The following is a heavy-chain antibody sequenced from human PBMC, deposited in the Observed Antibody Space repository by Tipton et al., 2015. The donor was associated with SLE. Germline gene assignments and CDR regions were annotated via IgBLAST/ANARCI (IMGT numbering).Heavy chain of an antibody. Sequence: LRLSCAVSGGSISSGGYSWSWIRQPPGKGLEWIGYIYHSGSTYFNPSLKSRVTISVDRSKNQFSLKLSSVTAADTAAYYCARDTGYCSGGSCPPGYWGQGTLVTVSS. CDR3: ARDTGYCSGGSCPPGY. J-gene: IGHJ4*02. V-gene: IGHV4-30-2*01. D-gene: IGHD2-15*01. CDR2: IYHSGST. CDR1: GGSISSGGYS.